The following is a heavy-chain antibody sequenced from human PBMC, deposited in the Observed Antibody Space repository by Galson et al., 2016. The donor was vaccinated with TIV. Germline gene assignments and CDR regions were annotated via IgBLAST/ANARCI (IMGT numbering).Heavy chain of an antibody. D-gene: IGHD2-2*01. CDR2: IWYDGSNK. J-gene: IGHJ6*02. CDR1: GFTFSTYA. V-gene: IGHV3-33*01. Sequence: SLRLSCAASGFTFSTYAMHRVRQAPGKGLEWVAIIWYDGSNKYYADSVRGRFTISRDNSKNTLYLQMNSLRAEDTAVYSCAREGVGYCSSTSCPYYGLDVGGQGTTVTVSS. CDR3: AREGVGYCSSTSCPYYGLDV.